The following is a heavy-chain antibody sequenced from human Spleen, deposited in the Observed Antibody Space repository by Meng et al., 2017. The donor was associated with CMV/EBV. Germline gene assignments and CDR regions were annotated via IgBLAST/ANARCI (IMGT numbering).Heavy chain of an antibody. J-gene: IGHJ6*02. CDR3: ATVSQGTVAKNPEAYYYYAMDV. CDR2: INPNSGGT. D-gene: IGHD1-14*01. Sequence: ASVKVSCKASGYTFTGYYMHWVRQAPGQGLEWMGWINPNSGGTNYAQKFQGRVTMTRDTSISTAYMGLSSLNSEDTAVYYCATVSQGTVAKNPEAYYYYAMDVWGQGTTVTVSS. CDR1: GYTFTGYY. V-gene: IGHV1-2*02.